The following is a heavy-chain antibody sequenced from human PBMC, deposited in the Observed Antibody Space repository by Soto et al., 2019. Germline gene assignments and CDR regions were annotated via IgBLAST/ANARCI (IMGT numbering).Heavy chain of an antibody. CDR2: IYHSGST. CDR3: AGEGQEPPGTWFDP. V-gene: IGHV4-30-2*01. J-gene: IGHJ5*02. CDR1: GGSISSGGYS. Sequence: SETLSLTCAVSGGSISSGGYSWSWIRQPPGKGLEWIGYIYHSGSTYYNPSLKSRVTISVDRSKNQFSLKLSSVTAADTAVYYCAGEGQEPPGTWFDPWGQGTLVTVSS.